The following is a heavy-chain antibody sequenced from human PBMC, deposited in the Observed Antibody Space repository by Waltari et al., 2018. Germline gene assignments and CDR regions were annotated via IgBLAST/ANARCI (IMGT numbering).Heavy chain of an antibody. D-gene: IGHD3-16*01. J-gene: IGHJ6*02. CDR2: ITSSSRST. V-gene: IGHV3-23*01. CDR1: GFPFHRYA. Sequence: EVQLLESGGDLVQPGGSVTLSCAASGFPFHRYAMNWVRQAPGKGLEWVSAITSSSRSTYYADSVKGRFTISRDNSKNTAYLQMNSLRAGDTAIYYCAKGTAAFYYGMDVWGQGTTVTVSS. CDR3: AKGTAAFYYGMDV.